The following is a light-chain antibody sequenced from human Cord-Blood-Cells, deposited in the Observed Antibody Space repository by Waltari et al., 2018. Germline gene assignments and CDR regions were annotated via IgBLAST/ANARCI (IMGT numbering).Light chain of an antibody. Sequence: EIVLTQSTGTLSLSPGERATLSCRASQSVSSSYLAWYQQKPGQAPSLLIYGASSSATGTPDRFSGSGSGTDFTLTISRLEPEDFAVYHCQQYGSSLLTFGGGTKVEIK. CDR3: QQYGSSLLT. J-gene: IGKJ4*01. V-gene: IGKV3-20*01. CDR1: QSVSSSY. CDR2: GAS.